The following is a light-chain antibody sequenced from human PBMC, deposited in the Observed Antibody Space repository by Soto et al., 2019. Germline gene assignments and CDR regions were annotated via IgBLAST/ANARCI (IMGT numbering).Light chain of an antibody. CDR1: SSNIGNNY. CDR3: GTWDSSLSAGVV. J-gene: IGLJ2*01. Sequence: QSVLTQPPSVSAAPGQTVTISCSGSSSNIGNNYVSWYQQLPGTAPKLLIYDNNKRPSGIPDRFSGSKSGTSATLGITGLQTGDEADYYCGTWDSSLSAGVVFGGGTKRTVL. CDR2: DNN. V-gene: IGLV1-51*01.